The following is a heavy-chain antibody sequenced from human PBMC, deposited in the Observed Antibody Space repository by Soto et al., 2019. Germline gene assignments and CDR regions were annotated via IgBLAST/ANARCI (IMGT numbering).Heavy chain of an antibody. CDR2: IYYSGST. D-gene: IGHD3-10*01. CDR1: GGSIRSGDYY. J-gene: IGHJ4*02. CDR3: ARSLRRGPPFDY. Sequence: SETLSLTCTVSGGSIRSGDYYWSWIRQPPGKGLESIGYIYYSGSTYYNPSLKSRVTISVDTSKNQFSLKLSSVTAADTAVYYCARSLRRGPPFDYRGQGTLVTAPQ. V-gene: IGHV4-30-4*01.